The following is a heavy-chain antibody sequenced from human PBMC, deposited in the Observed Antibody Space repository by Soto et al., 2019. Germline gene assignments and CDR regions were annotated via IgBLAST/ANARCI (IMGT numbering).Heavy chain of an antibody. CDR2: ISYDGSNK. CDR1: GFTFSIYG. D-gene: IGHD6-19*01. Sequence: GGSLRLSCAASGFTFSIYGMHWVRQAPGKGLEWVAVISYDGSNKYYADSVKGRFTISRDNSKNTLYLQMNSLRAEDTAVYYCAKDAVAGNYYYYYGMDVWGQGTTVTVSS. V-gene: IGHV3-30*18. CDR3: AKDAVAGNYYYYYGMDV. J-gene: IGHJ6*02.